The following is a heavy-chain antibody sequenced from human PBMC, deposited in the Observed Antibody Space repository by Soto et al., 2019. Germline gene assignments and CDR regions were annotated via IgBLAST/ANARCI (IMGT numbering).Heavy chain of an antibody. D-gene: IGHD3-10*01. CDR1: GGSITSGAYY. CDR3: ARGSGGSGSYYNWFDP. Sequence: SETLSLTCTLSGGSITSGAYYWSWIRQHPGKGLEWIAYMYYSGSTYYNPSLKSRVTISLDRFKNQFSLKLTSVTAADTAVYYCARGSGGSGSYYNWFDPWGQGTLVTVS. J-gene: IGHJ5*02. CDR2: MYYSGST. V-gene: IGHV4-31*03.